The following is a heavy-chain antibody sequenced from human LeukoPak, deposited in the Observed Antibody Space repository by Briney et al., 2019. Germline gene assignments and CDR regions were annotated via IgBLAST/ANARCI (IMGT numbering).Heavy chain of an antibody. D-gene: IGHD3-10*01. CDR2: IKSKSDGGTT. V-gene: IGHV3-15*01. CDR1: GSTFPNAW. J-gene: IGHJ3*01. CDR3: AHGLWHYDAFDV. Sequence: PGGSLRVSCAASGSTFPNAWMNCVRQAPGKGLEWVGCIKSKSDGGTTDYAAPVKGRFTISRDDPKITLYLQMNSLKTEDTAVYYCAHGLWHYDAFDVWGQGTMVTVSS.